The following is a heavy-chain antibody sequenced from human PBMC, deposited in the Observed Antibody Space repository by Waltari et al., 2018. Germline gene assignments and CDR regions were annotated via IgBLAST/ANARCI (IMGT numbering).Heavy chain of an antibody. V-gene: IGHV3-48*03. J-gene: IGHJ4*02. CDR2: SSRSGSTK. CDR1: GFTFSSYE. CDR3: VTGVVRGINY. Sequence: EVQVVESGGGLVQPGGSLRLSCAASGFTFSSYEMNWVRQAPGKGLEWISHSSRSGSTKYYVDSVKGRFTISRDNAENSLYLQMSSLRAEDTAFYYCVTGVVRGINYWGQGVLVTVSS. D-gene: IGHD3-10*01.